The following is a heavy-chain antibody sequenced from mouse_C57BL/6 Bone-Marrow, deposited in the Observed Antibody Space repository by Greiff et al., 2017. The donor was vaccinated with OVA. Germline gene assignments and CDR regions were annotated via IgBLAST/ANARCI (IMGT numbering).Heavy chain of an antibody. Sequence: VQLQQSGAELARPGASVKLSCKASGYTFTSYGISWVKQRTGQGLEWIGEIYPRSGNTYYNEKFKGKATLTADKSSSTAYMELRSLTSEDSAVYFCARSEDGYFLYAMDYWGQGTSVTVSS. J-gene: IGHJ4*01. V-gene: IGHV1-81*01. D-gene: IGHD2-3*01. CDR2: IYPRSGNT. CDR3: ARSEDGYFLYAMDY. CDR1: GYTFTSYG.